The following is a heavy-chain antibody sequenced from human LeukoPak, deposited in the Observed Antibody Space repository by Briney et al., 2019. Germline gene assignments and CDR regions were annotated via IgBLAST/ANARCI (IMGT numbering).Heavy chain of an antibody. J-gene: IGHJ5*02. Sequence: SETLSLTCAVYGGSFSGYYWSWIRRPPGKGLEWIGEINHSGSTNYNPSLKSRVTISVDTSKNQFSLKLSSVTAADTAVYYCARGDLSHRYSSSGYGRGPINWFDPWGQGTLVTVSS. CDR1: GGSFSGYY. V-gene: IGHV4-34*01. D-gene: IGHD6-13*01. CDR3: ARGDLSHRYSSSGYGRGPINWFDP. CDR2: INHSGST.